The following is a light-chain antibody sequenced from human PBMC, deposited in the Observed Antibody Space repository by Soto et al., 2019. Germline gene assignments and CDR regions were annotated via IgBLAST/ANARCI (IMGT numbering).Light chain of an antibody. CDR3: QQRSNWPPIT. CDR1: QSVTSP. J-gene: IGKJ5*01. Sequence: EIVLTQSPGTLSLSPGERATLYCRASQSVTSPFLAWYQQKPGQPPRLLIYSASGRASGIPARFSGSGSGTDFTLTISSLEPEDFAVYYCQQRSNWPPITFGQGTRLEIK. V-gene: IGKV3D-20*02. CDR2: SAS.